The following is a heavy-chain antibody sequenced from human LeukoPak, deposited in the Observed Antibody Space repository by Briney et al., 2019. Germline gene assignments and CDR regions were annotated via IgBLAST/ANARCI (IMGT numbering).Heavy chain of an antibody. J-gene: IGHJ3*02. V-gene: IGHV3-21*01. D-gene: IGHD6-13*01. CDR1: GFTFSSYS. CDR3: ARDGVGAAAGFRSENDAFDI. CDR2: ISSSSSYI. Sequence: PGGSLRLSCAASGFTFSSYSMNWVRQAPGKGLEWVSSISSSSSYIYYADSVKGRFTISRDNAKNSLYLQMNSLRAEDTAVYYCARDGVGAAAGFRSENDAFDIRGQGTMVTVSS.